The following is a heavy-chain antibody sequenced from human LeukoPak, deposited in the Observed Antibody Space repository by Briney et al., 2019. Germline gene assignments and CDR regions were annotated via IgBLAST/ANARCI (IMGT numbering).Heavy chain of an antibody. D-gene: IGHD3-10*01. CDR3: AKDSKRWKTYYYASGSYHFDY. Sequence: GGSLRLSCAASGFTFSSYGMHWVRQAPGKGLEWVAFIRFDGSNKYYADSVKGRFTISRDNSKNTLYLQMNSLRPEDTAVYYCAKDSKRWKTYYYASGSYHFDYWGQGTLVTVSS. V-gene: IGHV3-30*02. J-gene: IGHJ4*02. CDR2: IRFDGSNK. CDR1: GFTFSSYG.